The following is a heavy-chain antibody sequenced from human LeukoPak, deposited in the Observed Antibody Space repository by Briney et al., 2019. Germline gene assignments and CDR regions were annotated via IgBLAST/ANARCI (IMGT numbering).Heavy chain of an antibody. Sequence: GSLRLLCAGSGFTFSSYGMLWVRQAPGRGLEWVASLRFDGSDKFYTDSVKSRLTISRDNSRSMVYLQMNSLRPDDTAVYYCAKDIILGSRPDGGPGYWGQGTLVTVSS. D-gene: IGHD3-10*01. CDR3: AKDIILGSRPDGGPGY. CDR1: GFTFSSYG. V-gene: IGHV3-30*02. J-gene: IGHJ4*02. CDR2: LRFDGSDK.